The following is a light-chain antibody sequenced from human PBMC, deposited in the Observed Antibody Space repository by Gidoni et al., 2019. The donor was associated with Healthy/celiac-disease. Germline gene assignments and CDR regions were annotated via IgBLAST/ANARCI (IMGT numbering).Light chain of an antibody. CDR1: QSLLHSNGYNY. Sequence: DLVMTQSPLSLPVTPGEPASISCRSSQSLLHSNGYNYLDWYLQKPGQSPQLLIYLGSNRASGVPDRFSGSGSGTDFTLKISSVEAEDVGVYYCMQARQTPPTFGRGTKVEIK. J-gene: IGKJ1*01. CDR2: LGS. CDR3: MQARQTPPT. V-gene: IGKV2-28*01.